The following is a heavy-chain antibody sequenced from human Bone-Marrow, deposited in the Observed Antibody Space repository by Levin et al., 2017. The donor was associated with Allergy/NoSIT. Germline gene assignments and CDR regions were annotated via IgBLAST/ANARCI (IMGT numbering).Heavy chain of an antibody. V-gene: IGHV4-59*08. CDR2: VYYTGST. J-gene: IGHJ3*02. Sequence: SETLSLTCTVSGGSIGDYYWSWFRQSPGRGLEWIGYVYYTGSTKYNPSLEARVTISVDTSKNQLSLRMNSVTATDTAVYYCARKFARSGAFDIWGQGTAVSVS. D-gene: IGHD6-6*01. CDR1: GGSIGDYY. CDR3: ARKFARSGAFDI.